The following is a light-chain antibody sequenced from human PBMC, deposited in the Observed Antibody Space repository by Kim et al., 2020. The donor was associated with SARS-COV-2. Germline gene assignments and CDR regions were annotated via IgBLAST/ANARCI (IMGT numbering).Light chain of an antibody. CDR3: CSYAGSSSWV. V-gene: IGLV2-23*01. CDR2: EGS. J-gene: IGLJ3*02. CDR1: SSDVASYNL. Sequence: GQAITISCTGTSSDVASYNLVSWYQHHPGKAPKLMIYEGSKRPAGVSNHFSGSKSGNTASLTISGLQAEDEADDYCCSYAGSSSWVFGGGTQLTVL.